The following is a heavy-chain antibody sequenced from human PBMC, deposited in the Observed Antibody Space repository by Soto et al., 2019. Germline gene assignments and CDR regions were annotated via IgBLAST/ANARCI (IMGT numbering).Heavy chain of an antibody. CDR2: ISYDGSNK. D-gene: IGHD3-22*01. J-gene: IGHJ4*02. CDR1: GFTFSSYA. CDR3: AIPYYYDSSGKRNLGPLDY. Sequence: PGGSLRLSCAASGFTFSSYAMHWVRQAPGKGLEWVAVISYDGSNKYYADSVKGRFTISRDNSKNTLYLQMNSLRAEDTAVYYCAIPYYYDSSGKRNLGPLDYWGQGTLVTVS. V-gene: IGHV3-30-3*01.